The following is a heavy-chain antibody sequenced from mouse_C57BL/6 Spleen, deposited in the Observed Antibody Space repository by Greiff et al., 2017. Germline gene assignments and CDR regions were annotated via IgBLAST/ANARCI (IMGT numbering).Heavy chain of an antibody. CDR2: IDPNSGGT. CDR1: GYTFTSYW. V-gene: IGHV1-72*01. J-gene: IGHJ4*01. CDR3: ARGEDCGPYYYAMDY. Sequence: LVESGAELVKPGASVKLSCKASGYTFTSYWMHWVKQRPGRGLEWIGRIDPNSGGTKYNEKFKSKATLTVDKPSNTAYMQLSSLTSEDSAVYYCARGEDCGPYYYAMDYWGQGTSVTVSS.